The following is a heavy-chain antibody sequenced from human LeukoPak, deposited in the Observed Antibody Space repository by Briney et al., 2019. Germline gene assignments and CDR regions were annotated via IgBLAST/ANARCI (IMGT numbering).Heavy chain of an antibody. CDR3: ASVGDGTFDI. V-gene: IGHV4-59*01. CDR1: GGSISSYY. D-gene: IGHD3-16*01. Sequence: SETLSLTCTVSGGSISSYYWSWIRQPPGKGLEWIGYIYYSGNTNYNPSLKSRVTMSIDTSKNHFSLRLNSVTAADTAVYYCASVGDGTFDIWGRGTVVIVSS. CDR2: IYYSGNT. J-gene: IGHJ3*02.